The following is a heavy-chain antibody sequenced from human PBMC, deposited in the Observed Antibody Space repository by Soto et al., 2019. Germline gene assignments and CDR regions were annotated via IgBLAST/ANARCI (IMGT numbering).Heavy chain of an antibody. CDR2: ISSGGDIT. CDR3: AKDKISRSVAEASRNWFDP. J-gene: IGHJ5*02. D-gene: IGHD6-25*01. Sequence: PGGSLRLSCAASGFPFSSYAMNWVRQAPGKGLEWLSTISSGGDITFYADSVKGRFTISRDNSNNTLSLQMSGLSADDTAVYFCAKDKISRSVAEASRNWFDPWGQGTLVTVSS. V-gene: IGHV3-23*01. CDR1: GFPFSSYA.